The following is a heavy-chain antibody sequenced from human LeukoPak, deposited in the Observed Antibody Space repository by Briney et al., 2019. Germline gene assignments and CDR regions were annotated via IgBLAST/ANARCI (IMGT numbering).Heavy chain of an antibody. D-gene: IGHD2-15*01. CDR1: GGSINNYY. CDR3: ARGRYCSADICSGGDAFDI. CDR2: IYTRGST. J-gene: IGHJ3*02. V-gene: IGHV4-4*07. Sequence: PSETLSLTCTVSGGSINNYYWSWIRQPAGKGLEWIGRIYTRGSTNYNPSLKSRVTMSVDTSKNQFSLKLSSVTAADMAVYCARGRYCSADICSGGDAFDIWGQGTMVSVSS.